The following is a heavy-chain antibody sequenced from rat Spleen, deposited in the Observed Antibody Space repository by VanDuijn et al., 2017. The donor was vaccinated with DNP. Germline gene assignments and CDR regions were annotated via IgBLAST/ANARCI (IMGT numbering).Heavy chain of an antibody. J-gene: IGHJ2*01. CDR1: GFTFSDYA. CDR2: ISSSGGST. D-gene: IGHD2-1*01. CDR3: SRGPPTHFDY. Sequence: EVQLVESGGGLVQPGNSLKLSCAASGFTFSDYAMAWVRQSPKKGLEWVATISSSGGSTSFRDSVKGRFTVSRDNAKNTLYLQMNSLRSEDTATYFCSRGPPTHFDYWGQGVMVTVSS. V-gene: IGHV5S23*01.